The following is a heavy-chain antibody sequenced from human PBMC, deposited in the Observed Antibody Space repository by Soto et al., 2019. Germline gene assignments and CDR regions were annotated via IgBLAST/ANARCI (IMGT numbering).Heavy chain of an antibody. J-gene: IGHJ2*01. CDR2: ISGSGGST. Sequence: GGSLRLSCAASGFTFSSYAMSWVRQAPGKGLEWVSAISGSGGSTYYADSVKGRFTISRDNSKNKLYLQMNSLRAEDTAVYYCAKSSYYDFWSGPAHWYFDLWGRGTLVTVSS. CDR1: GFTFSSYA. CDR3: AKSSYYDFWSGPAHWYFDL. V-gene: IGHV3-23*01. D-gene: IGHD3-3*01.